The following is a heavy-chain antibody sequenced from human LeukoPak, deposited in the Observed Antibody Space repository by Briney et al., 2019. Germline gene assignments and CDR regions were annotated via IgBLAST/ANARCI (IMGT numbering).Heavy chain of an antibody. CDR3: ARGSYGSGSYYILDYYGMDV. V-gene: IGHV1-69*01. Sequence: SVHVSCQACRGIFSSYVINGVGPARGRGVEWVGGIISFFGTANYAQKFQGRVAITADQSTSTAYMELSSLRAEDTGVYYCARGSYGSGSYYILDYYGMDVWGKGTTVTVPS. CDR2: IISFFGTA. D-gene: IGHD3-10*01. CDR1: RGIFSSYV. J-gene: IGHJ6*04.